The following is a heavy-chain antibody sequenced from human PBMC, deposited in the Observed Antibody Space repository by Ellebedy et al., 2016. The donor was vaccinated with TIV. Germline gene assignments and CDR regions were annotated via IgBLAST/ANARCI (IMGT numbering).Heavy chain of an antibody. CDR1: GFGFSGYG. D-gene: IGHD1-26*01. CDR2: ISYSSDIT. Sequence: GESLKISXAASGFGFSGYGMSWVRQAPGKGLEWVSSISYSSDITYYADSVKGRFTISRDNSKNTLYLQMNSLRAEDTAVYYCAKLQVGATNYFDYWGQGTLVAVSS. CDR3: AKLQVGATNYFDY. J-gene: IGHJ4*02. V-gene: IGHV3-23*01.